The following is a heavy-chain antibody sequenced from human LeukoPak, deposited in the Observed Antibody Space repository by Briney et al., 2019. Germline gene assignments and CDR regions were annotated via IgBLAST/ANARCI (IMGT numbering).Heavy chain of an antibody. CDR1: GFIFSSYT. V-gene: IGHV3-30*02. D-gene: IGHD5-12*01. CDR2: IRYDGSNK. Sequence: GGSLRLSCAASGFIFSSYTMNWVRQAPGKGLEWVAFIRYDGSNKYYADSVKGRFTISRDNSKNTLYLQMNSLRAEDTAVYYCAKEHIVATIMPEFDPWGQGTLVTVSS. CDR3: AKEHIVATIMPEFDP. J-gene: IGHJ5*02.